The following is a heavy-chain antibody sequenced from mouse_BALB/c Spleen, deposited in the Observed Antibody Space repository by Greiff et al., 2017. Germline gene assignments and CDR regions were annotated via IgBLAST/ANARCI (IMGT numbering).Heavy chain of an antibody. CDR3: ARWGYDYDWFAY. CDR1: GYSITSDYA. Sequence: EVKLQESGPGLVKPSQSLSLTCTVTGYSITSDYAWNWIRQFPGNQLEWMGYISYSGSTSYNPSLKSRISITRDTSKNQFFLQLNSVTTEDTATYYCARWGYDYDWFAYWGQGTLVTVSA. D-gene: IGHD2-4*01. V-gene: IGHV3-2*02. J-gene: IGHJ3*01. CDR2: ISYSGST.